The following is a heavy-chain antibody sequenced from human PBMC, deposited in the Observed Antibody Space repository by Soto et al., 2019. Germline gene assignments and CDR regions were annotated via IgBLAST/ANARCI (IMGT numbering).Heavy chain of an antibody. J-gene: IGHJ4*02. D-gene: IGHD1-20*01. CDR1: VFTFSNAW. Sequence: WWSLRLSCSASVFTFSNAWMTWFRQAPGKGLEWVGRIKSKTDGGTTDYAAAVKGRFTISRDDSKNTVYLQMNGLEAEDTAVYYCSTKRTGITTIGPGYWGQGTLVTVS. CDR2: IKSKTDGGTT. CDR3: STKRTGITTIGPGY. V-gene: IGHV3-15*01.